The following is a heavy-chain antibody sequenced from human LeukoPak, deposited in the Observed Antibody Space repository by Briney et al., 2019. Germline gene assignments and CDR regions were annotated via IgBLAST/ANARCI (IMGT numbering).Heavy chain of an antibody. V-gene: IGHV3-23*01. J-gene: IGHJ4*02. CDR3: ATRPESETYFGVFDY. CDR2: ITGSGGST. Sequence: GGSLRLSCTASGVTFSSHAVSWVRQAPGKGPEWVSGITGSGGSTYYAESVKGRFTISRDNSKNTVYLQMNGLRVEDTAVYFCATRPESETYFGVFDYWGQGTLVTVSS. CDR1: GVTFSSHA. D-gene: IGHD2-21*01.